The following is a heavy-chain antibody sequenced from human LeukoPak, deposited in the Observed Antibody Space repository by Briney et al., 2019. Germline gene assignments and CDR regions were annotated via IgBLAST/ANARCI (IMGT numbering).Heavy chain of an antibody. CDR2: ISYSGGNT. CDR3: AKDSWGYASAFDI. V-gene: IGHV3-23*01. D-gene: IGHD1-26*01. J-gene: IGHJ3*02. CDR1: GFTFRDYS. Sequence: GGSLRLSCAGSGFTFRDYSMSWVRQAPGKGLEWVSAISYSGGNTYYADSVKGRFTISRDNSKNTLYLQMNSLRADDTAVYYCAKDSWGYASAFDIWGQGTMVTVSS.